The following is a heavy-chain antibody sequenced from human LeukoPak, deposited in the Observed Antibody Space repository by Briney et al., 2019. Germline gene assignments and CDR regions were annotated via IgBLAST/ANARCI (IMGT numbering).Heavy chain of an antibody. CDR2: IYYSGST. D-gene: IGHD5-18*01. V-gene: IGHV4-59*01. J-gene: IGHJ4*02. CDR1: GGSISSYY. CDR3: AREVDTAMVKD. Sequence: SETLSLTCTVSGGSISSYYWSWIRQPPGKGLEWIGYIYYSGSTNYNPSLKSRVTISVDTSKNQFSLKLSSVTAVDTAVYYCAREVDTAMVKDWGQGTLVTVSS.